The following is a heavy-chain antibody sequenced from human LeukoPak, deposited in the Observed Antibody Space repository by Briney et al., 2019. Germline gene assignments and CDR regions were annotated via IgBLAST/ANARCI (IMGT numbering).Heavy chain of an antibody. CDR2: IYPGDSEI. D-gene: IGHD2-2*02. CDR1: GYSFTSYW. J-gene: IGHJ4*02. Sequence: GESLKISCKGSGYSFTSYWIGWVRQMPGKGLEWMGIIYPGDSEIRYSPSFQGQVTISVDKSISTAYLQWSSLKASDTAMYYCSRQGCTTTSCHTIDSWGQGTLVTVSS. V-gene: IGHV5-51*01. CDR3: SRQGCTTTSCHTIDS.